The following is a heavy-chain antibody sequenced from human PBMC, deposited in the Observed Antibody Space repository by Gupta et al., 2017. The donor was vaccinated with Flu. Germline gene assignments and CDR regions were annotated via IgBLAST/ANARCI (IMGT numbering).Heavy chain of an antibody. J-gene: IGHJ4*02. CDR3: AKDRSGNPAIDY. CDR2: VGAGGDRT. Sequence: EVQLLESGGALVQPGGSLRLSCAASGLTFSDYAMNWVRQAPGKGLECVSTVGAGGDRTYYADSVMGRFTISRDNSKNTVYLQMNSLRGDDTAVYYCAKDRSGNPAIDYWGQGTLVTVSA. D-gene: IGHD6-13*01. V-gene: IGHV3-23*01. CDR1: GLTFSDYA.